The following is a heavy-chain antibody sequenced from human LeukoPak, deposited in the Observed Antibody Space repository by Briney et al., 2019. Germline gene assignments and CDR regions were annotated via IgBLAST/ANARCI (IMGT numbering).Heavy chain of an antibody. V-gene: IGHV4-34*01. CDR2: INHSGST. CDR1: GGSFSGYY. J-gene: IGHJ5*02. CDR3: AREVGATMNNWFDP. D-gene: IGHD1-26*01. Sequence: SETLSLTCAVYGGSFSGYYWSWIRQPPGKGLEWIGEINHSGSTNYNPSLKSRVTISVDTSKNQFSLKLSSVTAADTAVYYCAREVGATMNNWFDPWGQGTLVTVSS.